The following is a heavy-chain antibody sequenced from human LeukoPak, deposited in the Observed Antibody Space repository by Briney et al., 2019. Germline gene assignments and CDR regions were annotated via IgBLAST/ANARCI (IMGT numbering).Heavy chain of an antibody. CDR1: GYTFTSYG. J-gene: IGHJ2*01. D-gene: IGHD6-6*01. V-gene: IGHV1-18*01. Sequence: ASVKVSCKASGYTFTSYGISWVRQAPGQGLEWMGWISAYNGNTNYAQKLQGRVTMTTDTSTSTAYMELRSLRSDDTAVYYCAAGTRDSSSSLGYFDLWGRGTLVTVFS. CDR2: ISAYNGNT. CDR3: AAGTRDSSSSLGYFDL.